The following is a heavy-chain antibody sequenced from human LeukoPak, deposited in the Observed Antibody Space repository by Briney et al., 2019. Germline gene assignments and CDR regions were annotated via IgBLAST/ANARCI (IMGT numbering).Heavy chain of an antibody. CDR3: ARGTYYYGSGSLYYGMDV. J-gene: IGHJ6*02. Sequence: PGGSLRLSCAASGFTFSSYWMHWVRQAPGKGLVWVSRINSDGRSTSYADSVKGRFTISRDNAKNTLYLQMNSLRAEDTAVYYCARGTYYYGSGSLYYGMDVWGQGTTVTVSS. CDR2: INSDGRST. D-gene: IGHD3-10*01. V-gene: IGHV3-74*01. CDR1: GFTFSSYW.